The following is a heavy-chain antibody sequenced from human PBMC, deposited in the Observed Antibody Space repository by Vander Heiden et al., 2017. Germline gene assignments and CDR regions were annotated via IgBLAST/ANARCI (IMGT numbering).Heavy chain of an antibody. CDR1: GTGFSYFG. J-gene: IGHJ5*02. D-gene: IGHD6-13*01. CDR3: AKQPSAAEDWLHP. V-gene: IGHV3-30*18. Sequence: LQLVESGGGVVQSATSLRLSCTASGTGFSYFGIHWVRQAPGKGLEWVALISYDGRKEYYADSVKGRFTISRDNSKNTVYLQMNSLRIKDTAVYYCAKQPSAAEDWLHPWGQGTLVTVSS. CDR2: ISYDGRKE.